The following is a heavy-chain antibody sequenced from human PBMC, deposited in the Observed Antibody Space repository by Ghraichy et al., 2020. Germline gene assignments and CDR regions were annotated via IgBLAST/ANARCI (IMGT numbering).Heavy chain of an antibody. V-gene: IGHV4-34*01. CDR1: GGSLRGYY. Sequence: ESLTISCAVYGGSLRGYYWSWIRQAPGKGLEWIGEINDSGTTNYNPSLESRVTISIDTSKNHLSLKVNSVSAADTAVFYCARGGDFARDWGQGTLVTVSS. D-gene: IGHD3-3*01. CDR3: ARGGDFARD. J-gene: IGHJ4*02. CDR2: INDSGTT.